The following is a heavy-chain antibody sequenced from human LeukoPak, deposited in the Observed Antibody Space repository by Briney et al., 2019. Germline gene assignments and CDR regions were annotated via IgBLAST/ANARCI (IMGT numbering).Heavy chain of an antibody. D-gene: IGHD2/OR15-2a*01. CDR2: ISGNGGDT. V-gene: IGHV3-21*01. CDR1: GFTFGSYA. Sequence: GGSLRLSCAASGFTFGSYAMHWVRQAPGKGLEWVSLISGNGGDTYHADSVKGRFTISRDNAKNSLYLQMDSLRAEDTAVYYCARVLDNSSSRYQSLKYWGQGTLVTVSS. CDR3: ARVLDNSSSRYQSLKY. J-gene: IGHJ4*02.